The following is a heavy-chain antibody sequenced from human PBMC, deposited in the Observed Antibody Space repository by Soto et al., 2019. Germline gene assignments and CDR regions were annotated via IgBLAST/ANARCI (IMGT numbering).Heavy chain of an antibody. Sequence: PSETLSLTCAVYGGSFSGYYWSWIRQPPGKGLEWIGEINHSGSTNYNPSLKSRVTISVDTSKNQFSLKLSSVTAADTAVYYCARRPMKVRGVAYYYYYYMDVWGKGTTVTVSS. D-gene: IGHD3-10*01. CDR2: INHSGST. CDR3: ARRPMKVRGVAYYYYYYMDV. V-gene: IGHV4-34*01. CDR1: GGSFSGYY. J-gene: IGHJ6*03.